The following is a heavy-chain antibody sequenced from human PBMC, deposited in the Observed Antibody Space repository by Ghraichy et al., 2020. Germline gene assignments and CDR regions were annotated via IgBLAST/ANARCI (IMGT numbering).Heavy chain of an antibody. CDR3: ARGVDV. V-gene: IGHV3-7*03. Sequence: GGSLRLSCAASGFTFSNYWMNWVRQAPGKGLEWVAYIEQDGSEKYYVDSVKGRFTISRDNAKNSLSLQMNSLRAEDTAVYFCARGVDVWGQGTTVTVSS. J-gene: IGHJ6*02. CDR2: IEQDGSEK. CDR1: GFTFSNYW.